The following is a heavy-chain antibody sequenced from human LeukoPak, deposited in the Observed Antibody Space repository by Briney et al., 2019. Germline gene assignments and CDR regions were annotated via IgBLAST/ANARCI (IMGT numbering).Heavy chain of an antibody. CDR2: INQSGST. D-gene: IGHD3-10*01. Sequence: GSLRLSCAASGFTFSNVWMAWVRQAPGKGLEWIGEINQSGSTNYNPSLKSRVTISVDTSKNQFSLKLSSVTAADTAAYYCARAGVPEALLLWFGESTNWFDPWGQGTLVTVSS. V-gene: IGHV4-34*01. CDR3: ARAGVPEALLLWFGESTNWFDP. J-gene: IGHJ5*02. CDR1: GFTFSNVW.